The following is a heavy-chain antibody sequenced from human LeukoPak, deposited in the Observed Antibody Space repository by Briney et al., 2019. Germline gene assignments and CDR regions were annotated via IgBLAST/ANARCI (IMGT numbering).Heavy chain of an antibody. CDR2: IYYSGST. Sequence: SETLSPTCTVSGGSISSYYWSWIRQPPGKGLEWIGYIYYSGSTNYNPSLKSRVTISVDTSKNQFSLKLSSVTAADTAVYYCARDREIVATINYYGMDVSGQGTTVTVSS. CDR1: GGSISSYY. V-gene: IGHV4-59*01. J-gene: IGHJ6*02. CDR3: ARDREIVATINYYGMDV. D-gene: IGHD5-12*01.